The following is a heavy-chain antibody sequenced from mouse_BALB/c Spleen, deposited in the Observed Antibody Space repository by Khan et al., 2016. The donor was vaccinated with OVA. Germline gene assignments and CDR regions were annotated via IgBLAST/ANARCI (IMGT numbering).Heavy chain of an antibody. Sequence: EVELVESGPGLVKPSQSLSLTCTVTGYSITSDYAWNWIRQFPGNKLEWMGYISYSGSTSYNPSLKCRFSISRDTSKNQFFLQLHSVTTEDTATYYCAMGRTYWGQGTLVTVSA. D-gene: IGHD4-1*01. V-gene: IGHV3-2*02. CDR2: ISYSGST. CDR1: GYSITSDYA. J-gene: IGHJ3*01. CDR3: AMGRTY.